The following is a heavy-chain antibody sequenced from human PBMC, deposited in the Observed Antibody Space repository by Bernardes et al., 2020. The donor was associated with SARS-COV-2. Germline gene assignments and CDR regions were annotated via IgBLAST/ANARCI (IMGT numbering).Heavy chain of an antibody. CDR3: AKDQWIQLWLGEGYGMDV. CDR2: ISYDGSNK. D-gene: IGHD5-18*01. CDR1: GFTFSSYG. J-gene: IGHJ6*02. Sequence: GGSLRLSCAASGFTFSSYGMHWVRQAPGKGLEWVAVISYDGSNKYYADSVKGRFTISRDNSKNTLYLQMNSLRAEDTAVYYCAKDQWIQLWLGEGYGMDVWGQGTTVTVSS. V-gene: IGHV3-30*18.